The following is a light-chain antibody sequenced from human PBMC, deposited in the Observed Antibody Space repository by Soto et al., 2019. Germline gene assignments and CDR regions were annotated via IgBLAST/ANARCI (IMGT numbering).Light chain of an antibody. V-gene: IGKV1-33*01. J-gene: IGKJ5*01. CDR2: GAS. CDR1: QGISNY. Sequence: IQMSKSPSSLSASEGDRVTITCQASQGISNYLNWYQQKPGKAPKLLIYGASNLETGVPSRFSGSGSGTDFTFTISSLQAEDIATYICQQYDSGFTFGQGTRLEI. CDR3: QQYDSGFT.